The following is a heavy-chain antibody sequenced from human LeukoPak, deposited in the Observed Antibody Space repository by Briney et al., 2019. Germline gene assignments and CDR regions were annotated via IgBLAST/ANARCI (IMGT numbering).Heavy chain of an antibody. D-gene: IGHD3-10*01. J-gene: IGHJ3*02. V-gene: IGHV1-2*04. CDR2: INPNSGGT. CDR1: GYTFTGYY. Sequence: ASVKVSCKASGYTFTGYYMHWVRQAPGQGLEWMGWINPNSGGTNYAQKFQGWVTMTRDTSISTAYMELSRLRSDDTAVYYCARPRNYYGTHTGDAFDIWGQGTMVTVSS. CDR3: ARPRNYYGTHTGDAFDI.